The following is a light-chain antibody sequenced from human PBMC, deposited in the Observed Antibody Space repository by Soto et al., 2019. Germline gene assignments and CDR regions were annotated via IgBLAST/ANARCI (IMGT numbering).Light chain of an antibody. CDR2: DVT. V-gene: IGLV2-14*03. CDR1: SSDIGGYNF. CDR3: SSFTTSSTLV. Sequence: QSALTQPASVSGSPGQSITISCTGTSSDIGGYNFVSWYQQHPGKAPKLLIYDVTNRPPGLSDRFSGSESGNTASLTISGLQAEDEANYYCSSFTTSSTLVFGGGTKLTVL. J-gene: IGLJ3*02.